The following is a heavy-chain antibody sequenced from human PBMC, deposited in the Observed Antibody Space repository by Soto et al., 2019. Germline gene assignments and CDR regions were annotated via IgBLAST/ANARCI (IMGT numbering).Heavy chain of an antibody. CDR3: ARDLNYATVTTLFAY. CDR2: IWYDGSNK. J-gene: IGHJ4*02. Sequence: GGSLRLSCAASGFTFSSYGMHWVRQAPGKGLEWVAVIWYDGSNKYYADSVKGRFTISRDNSKNTLYLQMNSLRAEDTAVYYCARDLNYATVTTLFAYWGQGTLVTVSS. D-gene: IGHD4-17*01. CDR1: GFTFSSYG. V-gene: IGHV3-33*01.